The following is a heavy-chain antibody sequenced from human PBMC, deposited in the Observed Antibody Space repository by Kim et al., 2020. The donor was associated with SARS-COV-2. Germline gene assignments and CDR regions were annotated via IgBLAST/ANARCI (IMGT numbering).Heavy chain of an antibody. V-gene: IGHV3-21*01. CDR2: ISSSSSYI. J-gene: IGHJ4*02. CDR1: GFTFSSYS. CDR3: ARVSFEGYQLPPVFDY. Sequence: GGSLRLSCAASGFTFSSYSMNWVRQAPGKGLEWVSSISSSSSYIYYADSVKGRFTISRDNAKNSLYLQMNSLRAEDTAVYYCARVSFEGYQLPPVFDYWGQGTLVTVSS. D-gene: IGHD2-2*01.